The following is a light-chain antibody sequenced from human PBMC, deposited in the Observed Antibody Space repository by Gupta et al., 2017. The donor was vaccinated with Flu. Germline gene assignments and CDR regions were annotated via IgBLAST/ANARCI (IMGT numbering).Light chain of an antibody. CDR3: QQSYSIVFT. CDR1: QSISDY. CDR2: ATS. Sequence: DIQMTQSPSSLSASVGDRVSITCRASQSISDYVNWYQQKPGKAPNLLIYATSSLQSGVPSRFNGSGSGTEFTLTISSLQPDDFATYYCQQSYSIVFTFSPGTKVDIK. J-gene: IGKJ3*01. V-gene: IGKV1-39*01.